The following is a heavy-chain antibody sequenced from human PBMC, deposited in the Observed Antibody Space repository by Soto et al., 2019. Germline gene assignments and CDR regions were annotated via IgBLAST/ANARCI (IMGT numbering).Heavy chain of an antibody. CDR1: GFSFNTYD. D-gene: IGHD2-15*01. V-gene: IGHV3-48*02. Sequence: EVHLVESGGGLVQPGGSLRLLCAASGFSFNTYDMNWVRQAPGKGLEWISYIDSSGSTVNYAASFKGRFTISRDNAKHSLYLQAVSLRDEDTALYYCARNRGGSASIFDSWGPGTLVTVSS. J-gene: IGHJ4*02. CDR3: ARNRGGSASIFDS. CDR2: IDSSGSTV.